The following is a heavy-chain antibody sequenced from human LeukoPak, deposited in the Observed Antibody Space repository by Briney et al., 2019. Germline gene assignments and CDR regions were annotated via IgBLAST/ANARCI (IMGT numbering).Heavy chain of an antibody. CDR2: MNPNSGNT. Sequence: ASVKVSCKASGYTFTSYDINWVRQATGQGLEWMGWMNPNSGNTDYAQKFQGRVTMTRNTSISTAYMELSSLRSEDTAVYYCARGPIRYSDWLDSPYYDMDVWGKGTTVTISS. D-gene: IGHD3-9*01. J-gene: IGHJ6*03. CDR1: GYTFTSYD. V-gene: IGHV1-8*01. CDR3: ARGPIRYSDWLDSPYYDMDV.